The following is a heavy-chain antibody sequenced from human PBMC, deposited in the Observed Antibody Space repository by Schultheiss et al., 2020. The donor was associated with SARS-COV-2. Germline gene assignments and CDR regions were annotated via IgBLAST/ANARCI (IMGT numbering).Heavy chain of an antibody. CDR1: GDSINSYY. D-gene: IGHD6-13*01. Sequence: SETLSLTCTVSGDSINSYYWSWIRQPAGKGLEWIGYIYYSGSTNYNPSLKSRVTISVDTSKNQFSLKLSSVTAADTAVYYCARGYSRIDPWGQGTLVTVSS. CDR2: IYYSGST. CDR3: ARGYSRIDP. V-gene: IGHV4-59*12. J-gene: IGHJ5*02.